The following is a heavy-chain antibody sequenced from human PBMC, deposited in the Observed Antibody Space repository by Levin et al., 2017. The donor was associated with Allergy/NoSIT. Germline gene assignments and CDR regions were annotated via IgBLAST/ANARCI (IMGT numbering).Heavy chain of an antibody. V-gene: IGHV3-9*01. CDR3: ARDNIGIRDALES. Sequence: SLKISCAASGFTFDDYAMHWVRQAPGKGLEWVSGISWNSGSIGYADSVKGRFTISRDNAKNSRYEKMNSMRTEETALYYCARDNIGIRDALESWGKGTMVSVSS. D-gene: IGHD5-18*01. J-gene: IGHJ3*02. CDR1: GFTFDDYA. CDR2: ISWNSGSI.